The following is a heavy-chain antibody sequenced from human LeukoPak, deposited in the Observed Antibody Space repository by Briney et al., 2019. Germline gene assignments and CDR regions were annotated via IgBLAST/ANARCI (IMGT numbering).Heavy chain of an antibody. V-gene: IGHV3-23*01. CDR2: ISGSGGST. D-gene: IGHD6-13*01. J-gene: IGHJ4*02. Sequence: GGSLRLSCAASGFTFSSYEMNWVRQAPGKGLEWVSAISGSGGSTYYADSMEGRFAISRDSSKNTLYLQMNSLRAEDTAVYYCAKPPYSSSWIFDYWGQGTLVTVSS. CDR1: GFTFSSYE. CDR3: AKPPYSSSWIFDY.